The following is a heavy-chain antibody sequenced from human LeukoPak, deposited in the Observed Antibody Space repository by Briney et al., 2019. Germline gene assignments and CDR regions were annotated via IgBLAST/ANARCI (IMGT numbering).Heavy chain of an antibody. CDR1: GFTFRRYS. D-gene: IGHD6-13*01. Sequence: PGGSLRLSCAASGFTFRRYSMNWVRQAPGKGLEWVSAIDPSSTYIYYADSVKGRFTISRDNAKNSLYLQMNSLRAEDTAVYYCAVAAADRFDYRGQGTLVTVSS. V-gene: IGHV3-21*01. CDR3: AVAAADRFDY. CDR2: IDPSSTYI. J-gene: IGHJ4*02.